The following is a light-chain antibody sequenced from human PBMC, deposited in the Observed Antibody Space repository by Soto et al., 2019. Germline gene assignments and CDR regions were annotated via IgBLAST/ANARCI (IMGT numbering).Light chain of an antibody. CDR3: QQYNYYPYT. Sequence: DIQMTQSPSTLSASVGDRVTITCRASQSISTWLTWYHQKPGKAPKLLISSASSLESGVPSRFSGSGSGTEFSLASSSLQPDDFATYYCQQYNYYPYTFGEGTKLEIK. V-gene: IGKV1-5*01. CDR2: SAS. J-gene: IGKJ2*01. CDR1: QSISTW.